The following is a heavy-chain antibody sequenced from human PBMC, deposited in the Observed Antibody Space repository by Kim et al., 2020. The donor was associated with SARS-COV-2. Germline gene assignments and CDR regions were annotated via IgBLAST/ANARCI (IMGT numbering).Heavy chain of an antibody. D-gene: IGHD6-13*01. CDR3: ARRGIAAAGAAFDI. J-gene: IGHJ3*02. Sequence: SVKVSCKASGGTFSSYAISWVRQAPGQGLEWMGRIIPILGIANYAQKFQGRVTITADKSTSTAYMELSSLRSEDTAVYYCARRGIAAAGAAFDIWGQGTMVTVSS. V-gene: IGHV1-69*04. CDR1: GGTFSSYA. CDR2: IIPILGIA.